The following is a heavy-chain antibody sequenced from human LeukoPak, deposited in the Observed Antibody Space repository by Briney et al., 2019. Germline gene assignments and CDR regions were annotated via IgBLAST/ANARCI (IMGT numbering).Heavy chain of an antibody. D-gene: IGHD3-22*01. V-gene: IGHV4-38-2*02. CDR2: IYHSGST. CDR1: GYSISSGYY. J-gene: IGHJ4*02. CDR3: AREGDYYDSSGPTSY. Sequence: SETLSLTCTVSGYSISSGYYWGWIRQPPGKGLEWIGSIYHSGSTYYNPSLKSRVTISVDTSKNQFSLKLSPVTAPDTAVYYCAREGDYYDSSGPTSYWGQGTLVTVSS.